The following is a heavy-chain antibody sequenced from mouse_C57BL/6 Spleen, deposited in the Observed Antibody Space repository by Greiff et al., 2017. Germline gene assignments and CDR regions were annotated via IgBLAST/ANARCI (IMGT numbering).Heavy chain of an antibody. CDR3: AREGGYYGYAGRFAY. J-gene: IGHJ3*01. D-gene: IGHD2-2*01. Sequence: EVKLMESGGGLVKPGGSLKLSCAASGFTFSSYAMSWVRQTPEKRLEWVATISDGGSYTYYPDNVKGRFTISRDNAKNNLYLQMSHLKSEDTAMYYCAREGGYYGYAGRFAYWGQGTLVTVSA. CDR1: GFTFSSYA. CDR2: ISDGGSYT. V-gene: IGHV5-4*01.